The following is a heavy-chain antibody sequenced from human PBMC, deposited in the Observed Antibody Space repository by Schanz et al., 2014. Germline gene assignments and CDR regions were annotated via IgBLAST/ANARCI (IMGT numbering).Heavy chain of an antibody. CDR1: GFTLSNYA. V-gene: IGHV3-23*04. D-gene: IGHD3-10*01. CDR2: ISGGGGTT. Sequence: EVQLVESGGGLAQPGGSLRLSCAASGFTLSNYAMSWVRQAPGKGLEWVSAISGGGGTTYYADSVKGRFTISRDNSKNTLYLQMNSLRPEDTAVYYCARGGFGEVSYFDYWGQGALVTVSS. CDR3: ARGGFGEVSYFDY. J-gene: IGHJ4*02.